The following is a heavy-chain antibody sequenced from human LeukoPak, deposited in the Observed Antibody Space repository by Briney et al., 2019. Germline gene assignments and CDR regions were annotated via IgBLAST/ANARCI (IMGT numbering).Heavy chain of an antibody. Sequence: GGSLRLSCAASGFTFSDYYMSWIRQAPGKGLEGVAVISYDGSNKYYADSVKGRFTISRDNPKNTLYLQMNSLRAEDTAVYYCARGISGSYSFDYWGQGTLVTVSS. J-gene: IGHJ4*02. CDR2: ISYDGSNK. CDR3: ARGISGSYSFDY. D-gene: IGHD1-26*01. CDR1: GFTFSDYY. V-gene: IGHV3-30-3*01.